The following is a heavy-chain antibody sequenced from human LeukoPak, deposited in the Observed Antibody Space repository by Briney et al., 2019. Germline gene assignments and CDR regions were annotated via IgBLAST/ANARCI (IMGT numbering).Heavy chain of an antibody. V-gene: IGHV3-30*18. CDR1: GFTFSNYG. D-gene: IGHD2-21*02. Sequence: GRSLRLSCAASGFTFSNYGMHWVRQAPGKGLEWVAVTSYDGSNKYYADSVKGRFTISRDNSKNALYLQMISLRAEDTAVYYCAKGRGVPYEVVTAILDPWGQGTLVTVSS. CDR2: TSYDGSNK. CDR3: AKGRGVPYEVVTAILDP. J-gene: IGHJ5*02.